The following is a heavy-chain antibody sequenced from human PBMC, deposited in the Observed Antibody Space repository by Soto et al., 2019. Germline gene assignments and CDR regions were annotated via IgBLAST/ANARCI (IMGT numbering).Heavy chain of an antibody. J-gene: IGHJ6*02. CDR2: IYYSGST. Sequence: PSETLSLTCTVSGGSISSSSYYWGWIRQPPGKGLVWIGSIYYSGSTYYNPSLKSRVTISVDTSKNQFSLKLSSVTAADTAVYYCASGYDILTGYPRGDYYGMDVWGQGTTVTVSS. V-gene: IGHV4-39*01. CDR1: GGSISSSSYY. D-gene: IGHD3-9*01. CDR3: ASGYDILTGYPRGDYYGMDV.